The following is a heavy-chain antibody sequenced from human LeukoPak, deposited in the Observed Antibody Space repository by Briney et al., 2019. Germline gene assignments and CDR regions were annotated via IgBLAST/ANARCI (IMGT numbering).Heavy chain of an antibody. CDR3: ARQRGYSYGYFDY. CDR2: IYHSGSS. J-gene: IGHJ4*02. V-gene: IGHV4-39*01. Sequence: SETLSLTCTVSGGSISSIGYYWGWIRQPPGKGLEWIGSIYHSGSSYYNPSLRSRVTISVDTSKNQFSLKLSSVTAADTAVYYCARQRGYSYGYFDYWGQGTLVTVSS. CDR1: GGSISSIGYY. D-gene: IGHD5-18*01.